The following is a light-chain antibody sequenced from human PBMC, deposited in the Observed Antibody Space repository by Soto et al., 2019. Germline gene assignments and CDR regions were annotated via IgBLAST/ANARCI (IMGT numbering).Light chain of an antibody. CDR1: SMDVASYDL. CDR2: EAT. Sequence: QSVLTQPASVSGSPGQSITISCTGTSMDVASYDLVSWYQQHPGKAPKLIIYEATKRPSGVSDRFSGSKSGNTASLAISGLQAEDEADYYCSSYTSSSTLVFGGGTKVTVL. CDR3: SSYTSSSTLV. V-gene: IGLV2-14*02. J-gene: IGLJ2*01.